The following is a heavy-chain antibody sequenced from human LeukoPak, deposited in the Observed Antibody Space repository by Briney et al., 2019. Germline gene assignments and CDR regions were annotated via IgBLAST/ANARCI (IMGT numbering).Heavy chain of an antibody. CDR3: ARGKIRYSYGRFDY. D-gene: IGHD5-18*01. CDR1: GFTFSNYA. V-gene: IGHV3-30-3*01. CDR2: TSSDGSSK. Sequence: GGSLRLSCAASGFTFSNYAMHWVRQAPGKGREWVALTSSDGSSKHYTDSVKGRFTISRDNSKKTLYPQMNSLRAEDTAVYYCARGKIRYSYGRFDYWGQGILVTVSS. J-gene: IGHJ4*02.